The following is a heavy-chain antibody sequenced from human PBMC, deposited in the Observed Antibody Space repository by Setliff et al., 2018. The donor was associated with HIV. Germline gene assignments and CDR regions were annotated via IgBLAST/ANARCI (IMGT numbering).Heavy chain of an antibody. CDR2: ISGSGGST. V-gene: IGHV3-23*01. J-gene: IGHJ6*02. CDR3: ARSEKYCSSVSCFRGCYGMDV. D-gene: IGHD2-2*01. CDR1: GFTFSSYA. Sequence: GGSLRLSCAASGFTFSSYAMSWVRQAPGKGLEWVSAISGSGGSTYYAGSVKGRFTISRDNSKNTLYLQMNSLRAEDTAIYYCARSEKYCSSVSCFRGCYGMDVWGHGATVTVSS.